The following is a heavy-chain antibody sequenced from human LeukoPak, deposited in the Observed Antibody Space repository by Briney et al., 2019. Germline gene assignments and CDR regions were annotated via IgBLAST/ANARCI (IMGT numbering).Heavy chain of an antibody. CDR3: ARDRVMITFGGVIGY. Sequence: GGSLRLSCAASGFTFSSYSMNWVRQAPGKGLEWVSSISSSSSYIYCADSVKGRFTISRDNAKNSLYLQMNSLRAEDTAVYCCARDRVMITFGGVIGYWGQGTLVTVSS. CDR1: GFTFSSYS. V-gene: IGHV3-21*01. J-gene: IGHJ4*02. CDR2: ISSSSSYI. D-gene: IGHD3-16*01.